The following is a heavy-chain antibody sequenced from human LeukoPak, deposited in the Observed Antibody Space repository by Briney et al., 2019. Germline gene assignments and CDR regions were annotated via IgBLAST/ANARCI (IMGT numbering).Heavy chain of an antibody. V-gene: IGHV1-18*04. CDR1: GYTFTSYY. CDR3: ARERGEYSSVGAFDI. D-gene: IGHD2/OR15-2a*01. CDR2: ISAYNGNT. J-gene: IGHJ3*02. Sequence: ASVKVSCKASGYTFTSYYMHWVRQAPGQGLEWMGWISAYNGNTNYAQKLQGRVTMTTDTSTTTAYMELRGLRSDDTAVYYCARERGEYSSVGAFDIWGQGTMVTVSS.